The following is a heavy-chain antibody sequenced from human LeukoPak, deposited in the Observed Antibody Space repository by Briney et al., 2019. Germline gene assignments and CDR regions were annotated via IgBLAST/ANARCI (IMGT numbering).Heavy chain of an antibody. CDR1: GFTFNNYA. Sequence: GGSLRLSCAASGFTFNNYAMSWVRQAPGKGLEWVSAITGSGDDTYHSDSVKGRFTISRDNSKNTLYLQMNSLRAEDTAVYFCAGGYSYGDYWGQGTLVTVSS. D-gene: IGHD5-18*01. CDR3: AGGYSYGDY. CDR2: ITGSGDDT. V-gene: IGHV3-23*01. J-gene: IGHJ4*02.